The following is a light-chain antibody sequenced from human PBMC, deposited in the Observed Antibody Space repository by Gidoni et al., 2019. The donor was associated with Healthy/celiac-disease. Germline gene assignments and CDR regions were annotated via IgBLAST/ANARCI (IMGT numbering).Light chain of an antibody. Sequence: QSVLTQPPSASGTTGQRVPISCSGSSSNNGSNTVNWYQQLPGTAPKLLIYSNNQRPSGVPDRFSGSKSGTSASLAISGLQSEDEADYYCAAWDDSLNGGVFGGGTKLTVL. CDR1: SSNNGSNT. V-gene: IGLV1-44*01. CDR2: SNN. J-gene: IGLJ3*02. CDR3: AAWDDSLNGGV.